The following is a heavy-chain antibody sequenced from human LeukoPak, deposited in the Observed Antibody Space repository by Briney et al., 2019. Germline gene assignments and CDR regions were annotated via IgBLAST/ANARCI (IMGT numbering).Heavy chain of an antibody. CDR3: AKDAGIATAGTGLGFDL. Sequence: GGSLRLSCAASGFTFSSHAMSWVRQAPGKGLEWVSAISTSGGKTYYADSVKGRFPVSRDNSKNTLYVQMNSLRAEDTAEYYCAKDAGIATAGTGLGFDLWGRGTLVTVSS. CDR1: GFTFSSHA. CDR2: ISTSGGKT. V-gene: IGHV3-23*01. J-gene: IGHJ2*01. D-gene: IGHD6-13*01.